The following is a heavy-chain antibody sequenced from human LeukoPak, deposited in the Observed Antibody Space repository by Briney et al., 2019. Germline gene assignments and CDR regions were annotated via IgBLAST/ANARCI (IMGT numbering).Heavy chain of an antibody. Sequence: RPSETLSLTCTVSGGYISSSSYYWGWIRQPPGKGLEWIESIYYSGSTYYNPSLKSRVTISRDTSKNQFSLKLRSVTAADTAVYYCVRDAVRVYGSGSSSGPLYDSWGQGTLVTVSS. CDR1: GGYISSSSYY. CDR2: IYYSGST. CDR3: VRDAVRVYGSGSSSGPLYDS. D-gene: IGHD3-10*01. V-gene: IGHV4-39*07. J-gene: IGHJ4*02.